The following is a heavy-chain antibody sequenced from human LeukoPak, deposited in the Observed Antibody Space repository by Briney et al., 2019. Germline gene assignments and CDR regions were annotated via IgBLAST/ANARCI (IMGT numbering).Heavy chain of an antibody. J-gene: IGHJ2*01. D-gene: IGHD7-27*01. CDR3: ARAGDANWDPWYFDL. V-gene: IGHV1-8*01. CDR2: MNPNSGNT. CDR1: GYTFTSYD. Sequence: HRASVKVSCKASGYTFTSYDINWVRQATGQGLEWMGWMNPNSGNTGYAQKFQGRVTMTRNTSISTAYMELSSLRSEDTAVYYCARAGDANWDPWYFDLWGRGTLVTVSS.